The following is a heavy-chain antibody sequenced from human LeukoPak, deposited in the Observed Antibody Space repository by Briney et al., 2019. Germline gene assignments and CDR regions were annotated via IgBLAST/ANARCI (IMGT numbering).Heavy chain of an antibody. CDR2: IWYDGSNK. Sequence: PGGSLRLSCAASGFTFSSYGMHWVRQAPGKGLEWVAVIWYDGSNKYYADSVKGRFTISRDNSKNALYLQMNSLRAEDTAVYYCAREPYHYYGSGSYPLYWGQGTLVTVSS. CDR1: GFTFSSYG. D-gene: IGHD3-10*01. CDR3: AREPYHYYGSGSYPLY. V-gene: IGHV3-33*01. J-gene: IGHJ4*02.